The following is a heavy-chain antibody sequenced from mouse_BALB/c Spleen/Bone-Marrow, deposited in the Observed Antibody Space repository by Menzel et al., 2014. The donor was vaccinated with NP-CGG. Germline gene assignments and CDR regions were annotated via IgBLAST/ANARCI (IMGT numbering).Heavy chain of an antibody. D-gene: IGHD2-1*01. J-gene: IGHJ2*01. V-gene: IGHV1S22*01. CDR1: GYTFINYW. Sequence: LQQSGSELVGPGASVKLSCKASGYTFINYWIHWVKQRPGQGLEWIGNFYPGSGTTNYDEKFKTKATLTVDTFSSTAYMQLSSLTSEDSAVYYCTKGNYFFDYWGQGTTLTVSS. CDR3: TKGNYFFDY. CDR2: FYPGSGTT.